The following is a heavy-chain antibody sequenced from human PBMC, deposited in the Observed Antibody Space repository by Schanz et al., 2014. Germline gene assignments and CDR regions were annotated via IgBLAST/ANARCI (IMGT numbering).Heavy chain of an antibody. D-gene: IGHD2-2*03. Sequence: VQLVESGGGLVQPGGSLRLSCTTSGLIFSTYTLNWVRQAPGKGLEWISYISFSGNTIYYADSVKGRFTISRDSSSNTLYLQVNSLRPEDTAVYYCARAVQHGYCNVVGCQNGGWFDIWGQGTLVIVSS. CDR2: ISFSGNTI. CDR3: ARAVQHGYCNVVGCQNGGWFDI. CDR1: GLIFSTYT. J-gene: IGHJ4*02. V-gene: IGHV3-48*01.